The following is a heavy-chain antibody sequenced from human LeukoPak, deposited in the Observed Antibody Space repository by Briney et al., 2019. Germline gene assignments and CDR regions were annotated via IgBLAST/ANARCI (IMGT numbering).Heavy chain of an antibody. D-gene: IGHD6-13*01. CDR3: ASWYSSSWRPRFDY. V-gene: IGHV4-31*03. CDR2: IYYSGST. J-gene: IGHJ4*02. Sequence: PSETLSLTCTVSGGSISSGGYYWSWIRQHPGKGLEWIGYIYYSGSTYYNPSLKSRVTISVDTSKNQFSLKLSSVTGPDTAVYYCASWYSSSWRPRFDYWGQGTLVTVSS. CDR1: GGSISSGGYY.